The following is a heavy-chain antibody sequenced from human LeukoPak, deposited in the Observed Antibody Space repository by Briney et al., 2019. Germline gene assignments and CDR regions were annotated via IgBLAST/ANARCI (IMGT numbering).Heavy chain of an antibody. CDR1: GFTFSNYA. D-gene: IGHD6-13*01. CDR3: ASPAVYSSSWYYFDY. J-gene: IGHJ4*02. CDR2: FSGSGGST. V-gene: IGHV3-23*01. Sequence: GGCLRLSCAASGFTFSNYAMTWVREAPGKGLEWVSSFSGSGGSTYYADSVKGRFTISRDNSKNTLYLQMNSLRAEDTAVYYCASPAVYSSSWYYFDYWGQGTLVTVSS.